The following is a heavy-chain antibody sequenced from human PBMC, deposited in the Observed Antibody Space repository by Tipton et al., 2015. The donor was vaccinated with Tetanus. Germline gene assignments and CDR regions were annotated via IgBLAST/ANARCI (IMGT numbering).Heavy chain of an antibody. J-gene: IGHJ4*01. CDR3: GRGTDAYKSGNY. V-gene: IGHV4-31*03. D-gene: IGHD5-24*01. CDR1: GGSIRSGGYY. Sequence: TLSLTCTVSGGSIRSGGYYWSWIRQHPVKGLEWIGEIHPSGITDYNPSLKSRVIISVDTSKNQFSLKLSSVTAADSALYFCGRGTDAYKSGNYWGQGTLVTVSS. CDR2: IHPSGIT.